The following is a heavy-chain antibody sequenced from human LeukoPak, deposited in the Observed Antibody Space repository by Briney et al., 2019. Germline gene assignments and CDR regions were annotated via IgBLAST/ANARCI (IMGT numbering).Heavy chain of an antibody. CDR2: IYYSGST. CDR1: GGSISSSSYY. D-gene: IGHD2-21*01. V-gene: IGHV4-39*07. J-gene: IGHJ3*02. CDR3: ARETLRLIVVANFPHDAFDI. Sequence: SETLSLTCTVSGGSISSSSYYWGWIRQPPGKGLEWIGSIYYSGSTYYNPSLKSRVTISVDTSKNQFSLKLSSVTAADTAVYYCARETLRLIVVANFPHDAFDIWGQGTMVTVSS.